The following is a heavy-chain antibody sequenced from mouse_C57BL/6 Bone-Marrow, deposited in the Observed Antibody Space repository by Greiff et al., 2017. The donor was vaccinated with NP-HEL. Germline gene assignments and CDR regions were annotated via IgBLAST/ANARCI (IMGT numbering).Heavy chain of an antibody. CDR1: GFTFSSYA. D-gene: IGHD2-3*01. CDR3: TRGYDGYYWFAY. J-gene: IGHJ3*01. Sequence: DVMLVESGEGLVKPGGSLKLSCAASGFTFSSYAMSWVRQTPEKRLEWVAYISSGGDYIYYADTVKGRFTISRDNARNTLYLQMSSLKSEDTAMYYCTRGYDGYYWFAYWGQGTLVTVSA. CDR2: ISSGGDYI. V-gene: IGHV5-9-1*02.